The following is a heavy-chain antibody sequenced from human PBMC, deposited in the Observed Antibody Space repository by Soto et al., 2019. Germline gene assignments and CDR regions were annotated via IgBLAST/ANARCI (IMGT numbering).Heavy chain of an antibody. CDR2: ISGSGGST. CDR3: AKDTDYGDYPSRYYYGMGV. Sequence: GGSLRLSCAASGFTFSSYAMSWVRQAPGKGLEWVSAISGSGGSTYYADSVKGRFTISRDNSKNTLYLQMNSLRAEDTAVYYCAKDTDYGDYPSRYYYGMGVWGQGTTVTVSS. V-gene: IGHV3-23*01. D-gene: IGHD4-17*01. J-gene: IGHJ6*02. CDR1: GFTFSSYA.